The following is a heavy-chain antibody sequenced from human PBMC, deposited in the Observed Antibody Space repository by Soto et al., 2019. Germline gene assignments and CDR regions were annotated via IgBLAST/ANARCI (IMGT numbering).Heavy chain of an antibody. J-gene: IGHJ4*02. Sequence: SETLSLTCTVSGGSITTYQWSWIRQPPGKGLEWIGGYSGFTNYNPSLESRASISVDRSKNQFSLHLRSVTTADTAIYYCARDFGDSSFFFDYWGQGNLVTVSS. V-gene: IGHV4-59*01. CDR1: GGSITTYQ. CDR2: YSGFT. D-gene: IGHD2-21*02. CDR3: ARDFGDSSFFFDY.